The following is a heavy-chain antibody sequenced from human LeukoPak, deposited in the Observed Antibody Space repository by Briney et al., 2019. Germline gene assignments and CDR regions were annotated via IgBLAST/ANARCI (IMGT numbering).Heavy chain of an antibody. CDR3: AIDGVPSRYFGRNYFDY. D-gene: IGHD2-8*01. Sequence: GSLRLSCAASGFTFSHYWMSWVRQAPGKGLEWVANIKQDGSEKYYVDSMKGRFTISRDNTKNSLYLQMNSLRAEDTAVYYCAIDGVPSRYFGRNYFDYWGQGTLVSVSS. J-gene: IGHJ4*02. V-gene: IGHV3-7*01. CDR2: IKQDGSEK. CDR1: GFTFSHYW.